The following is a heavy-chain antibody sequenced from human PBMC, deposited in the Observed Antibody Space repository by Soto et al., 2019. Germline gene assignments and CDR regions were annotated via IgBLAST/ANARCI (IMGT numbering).Heavy chain of an antibody. J-gene: IGHJ1*01. D-gene: IGHD6-19*01. Sequence: GGSLRLSCATSGFIFTSYSMVWVRLSPGKGLEWVASISSGSDSIFYSDSVKGRFTVSRDNAKNSVFLHMNNLRADDTAVYFCARDRSADRFVQYFQHWGQGTQVTVSS. CDR2: ISSGSDSI. CDR3: ARDRSADRFVQYFQH. V-gene: IGHV3-21*01. CDR1: GFIFTSYS.